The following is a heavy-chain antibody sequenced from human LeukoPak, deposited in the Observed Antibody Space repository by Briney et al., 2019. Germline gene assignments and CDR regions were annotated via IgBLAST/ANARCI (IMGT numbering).Heavy chain of an antibody. V-gene: IGHV1-18*01. D-gene: IGHD6-13*01. J-gene: IGHJ4*02. CDR1: GYTFTSYG. CDR3: TRDSLDYSSSWFLDY. Sequence: ASVKVSCKASGYTFTSYGISWVRQAPGQGLEWMGWISGYNGKTNYAQKLQGRVTMTTDTSTSTAYMELRSLRSDDTAVYYCTRDSLDYSSSWFLDYWGQGTLVTVSS. CDR2: ISGYNGKT.